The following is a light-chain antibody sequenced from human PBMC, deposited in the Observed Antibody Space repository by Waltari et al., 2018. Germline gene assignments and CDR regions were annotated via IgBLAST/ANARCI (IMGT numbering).Light chain of an antibody. CDR2: DAS. CDR1: QTISSW. J-gene: IGKJ4*01. V-gene: IGKV1-5*01. CDR3: QQYNSYLRT. Sequence: DIQMTQSRSTLSASVGDRVTITCRASQTISSWLAWYQQKPGKAPNLLIYDASSLESGVPSRFSGSGSGTEFTLTISSLQPDDFAIYYCQQYNSYLRTFGGGTKVEIK.